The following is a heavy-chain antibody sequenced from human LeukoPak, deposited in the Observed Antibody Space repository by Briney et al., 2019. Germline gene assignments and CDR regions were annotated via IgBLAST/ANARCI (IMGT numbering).Heavy chain of an antibody. Sequence: PGRSLRLSCAASGLTFSDYYMNWGRQAPGKGLEWVSYISSSGSTISYADSVKGRFTVSRDNAKNSLYLRMNGLRAEDTAVYYCARSILPAANAIDYWGQGTLVTVSS. CDR2: ISSSGSTI. CDR1: GLTFSDYY. CDR3: ARSILPAANAIDY. J-gene: IGHJ4*02. D-gene: IGHD2-2*01. V-gene: IGHV3-11*04.